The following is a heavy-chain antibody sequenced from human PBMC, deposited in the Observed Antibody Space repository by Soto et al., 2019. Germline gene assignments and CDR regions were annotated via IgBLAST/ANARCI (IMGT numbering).Heavy chain of an antibody. V-gene: IGHV4-30-4*01. J-gene: IGHJ4*01. Sequence: SETLSLTCTVSGGSISSGDYYWSWIRQPPGKGLEWIGYIYYSGSTYYNPSLKSRVTISVDTSKNQFSLKLSSVTAADTAVYYCARVPTYYYDSSGYYSFDYWG. CDR2: IYYSGST. CDR1: GGSISSGDYY. CDR3: ARVPTYYYDSSGYYSFDY. D-gene: IGHD3-22*01.